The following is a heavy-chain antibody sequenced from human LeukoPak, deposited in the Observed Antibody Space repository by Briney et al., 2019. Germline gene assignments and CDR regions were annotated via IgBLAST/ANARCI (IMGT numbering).Heavy chain of an antibody. CDR2: ISSSSRTI. CDR3: ARDCGSGWHDAFDI. Sequence: PGGSLRLSCAASGFTFRSYSINWVRQAPGKGLEWLSYISSSSRTISYADSLKGRFTVSRDNAKNSLYLQMNSLRAEDTAVYYCARDCGSGWHDAFDIWGQGTMVTVSS. V-gene: IGHV3-48*04. D-gene: IGHD6-19*01. J-gene: IGHJ3*02. CDR1: GFTFRSYS.